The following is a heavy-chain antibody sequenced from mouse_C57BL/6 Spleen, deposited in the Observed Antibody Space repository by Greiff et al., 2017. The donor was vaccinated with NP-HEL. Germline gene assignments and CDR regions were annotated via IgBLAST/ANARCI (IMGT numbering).Heavy chain of an antibody. CDR2: INPNNGGT. CDR1: GYTFTDYN. Sequence: VQLQQSGPELVKPGASVKIPCKASGYTFTDYNMDWVKQSHGKSLEWIGDINPNNGGTIYNQKFKGKATLTVDKSSSTAYMELRSLTSEDTAVYYCARNNYSNYVGYFDVWGTGTTVTVSS. J-gene: IGHJ1*03. D-gene: IGHD2-5*01. CDR3: ARNNYSNYVGYFDV. V-gene: IGHV1-18*01.